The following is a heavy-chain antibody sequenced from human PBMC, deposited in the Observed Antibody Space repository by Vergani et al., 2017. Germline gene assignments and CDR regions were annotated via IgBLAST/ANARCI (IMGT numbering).Heavy chain of an antibody. CDR2: IKSKTDGGTT. Sequence: EVQLVESGGGLVKPGGSLRLSCAASGFTFSNAWMSWVRQAPGKGLEWVGRIKSKTDGGTTDYAAPVKGRCTISRDDSKNTLYLQMNSLKTEDTAVYYCTTGTRRWLQGLGYWGQGTLVTVSS. D-gene: IGHD5-24*01. V-gene: IGHV3-15*01. CDR1: GFTFSNAW. J-gene: IGHJ4*02. CDR3: TTGTRRWLQGLGY.